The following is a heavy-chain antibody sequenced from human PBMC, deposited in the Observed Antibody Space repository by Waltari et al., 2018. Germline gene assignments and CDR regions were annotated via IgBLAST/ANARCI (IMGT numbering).Heavy chain of an antibody. CDR1: GFTFSSYA. CDR3: AKDGTTSAEHYYYYYYMDV. D-gene: IGHD1-7*01. J-gene: IGHJ6*03. V-gene: IGHV3-23*03. Sequence: EVQLLESGGGLVQPGGALRISGGASGFTFSSYAMSWVRKAPGKGLKWGSVIYRGGSTYYADSVKGRFTISRDNSTNTLYLQMNSLRAEDTAVYYCAKDGTTSAEHYYYYYYMDVWGQGTTVTVSS. CDR2: IYRGGST.